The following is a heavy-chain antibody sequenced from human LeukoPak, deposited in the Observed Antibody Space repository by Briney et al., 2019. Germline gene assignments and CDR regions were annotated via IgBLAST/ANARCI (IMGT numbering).Heavy chain of an antibody. Sequence: SGTLSLTCTVSGGSISSYYWSWIRQPPGKGLEWIGYIYYSGSTNDNPSLKSRVTISVDTSKNQFSLKLSSVTAADTAVYYCARDRHYYDSSGYYSDAFDIWGQGTMVTVSS. V-gene: IGHV4-59*01. CDR1: GGSISSYY. D-gene: IGHD3-22*01. CDR2: IYYSGST. J-gene: IGHJ3*02. CDR3: ARDRHYYDSSGYYSDAFDI.